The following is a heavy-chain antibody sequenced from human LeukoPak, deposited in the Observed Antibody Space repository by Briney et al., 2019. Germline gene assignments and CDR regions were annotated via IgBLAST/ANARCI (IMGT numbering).Heavy chain of an antibody. Sequence: GESLRLSCAASGFTFKKYWMNWVRQVPGKGLECLANIKEDGSETYYADSVKGRFTISRANPKNSLYLQMNSLRAEDTAVYYWVRDPAARPFIGAFDIGGQGTMVTVSS. CDR1: GFTFKKYW. D-gene: IGHD6-6*01. CDR3: VRDPAARPFIGAFDI. V-gene: IGHV3-7*01. J-gene: IGHJ3*02. CDR2: IKEDGSET.